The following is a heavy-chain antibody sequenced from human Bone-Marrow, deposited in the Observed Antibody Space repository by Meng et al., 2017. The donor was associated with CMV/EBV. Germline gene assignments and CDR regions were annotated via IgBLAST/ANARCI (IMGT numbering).Heavy chain of an antibody. CDR2: INHSGST. J-gene: IGHJ4*02. V-gene: IGHV4-34*01. D-gene: IGHD1-26*01. CDR3: ARGRWGEWELLIERYFDY. Sequence: SETLSLTCAVYGGSFSGYYWSWIRQPPGKGLEWIGEINHSGSTNYNPSLKSRVTISVDTSKNQFSLKLSSVTAADTAVYYWARGRWGEWELLIERYFDYWAQGTLVTVSS. CDR1: GGSFSGYY.